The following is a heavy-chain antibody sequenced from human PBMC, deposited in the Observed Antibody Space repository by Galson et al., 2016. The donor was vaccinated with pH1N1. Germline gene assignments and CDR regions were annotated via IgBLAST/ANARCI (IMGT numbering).Heavy chain of an antibody. Sequence: SVKVSCKASGYTFISYDINWVRQATGQGLEWMGWMNPNSGNTGYAQKFQGRVTMTRNTSVSTAYMELSSLRSEDTAVYYCARGGYSGYDNWSGAFDIWGQGTIVTVSS. CDR3: ARGGYSGYDNWSGAFDI. V-gene: IGHV1-8*02. J-gene: IGHJ3*02. D-gene: IGHD5-12*01. CDR2: MNPNSGNT. CDR1: GYTFISYD.